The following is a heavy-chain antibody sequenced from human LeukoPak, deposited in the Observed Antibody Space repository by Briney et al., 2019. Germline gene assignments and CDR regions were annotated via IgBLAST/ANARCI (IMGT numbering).Heavy chain of an antibody. Sequence: GGSLRLSCAASGFTFSSYEMNWVRQAPGKGLEWVSYISSSGSTIYYADSMKGRFTIFRDNAKNSLYLQMNSLRAEDTAVYYCAREQGATMIVDGMDVWGQGTTVTVSS. CDR3: AREQGATMIVDGMDV. CDR2: ISSSGSTI. V-gene: IGHV3-48*03. D-gene: IGHD3-22*01. CDR1: GFTFSSYE. J-gene: IGHJ6*02.